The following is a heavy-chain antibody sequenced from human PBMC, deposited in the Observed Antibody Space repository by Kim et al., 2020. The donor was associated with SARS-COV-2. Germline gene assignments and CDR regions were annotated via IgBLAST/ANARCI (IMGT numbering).Heavy chain of an antibody. J-gene: IGHJ4*02. CDR1: GYTFTSYA. V-gene: IGHV1-3*01. Sequence: ASVKVSCKASGYTFTSYAMHWVRQAPGQRLEWMGWINAGNGNTKYSQKFQGRVTITRDTSASTAYMELSSLRSEDTAVYYCARDLNLFGGSGYDFPDYWGQGTLVTVSS. CDR3: ARDLNLFGGSGYDFPDY. D-gene: IGHD5-12*01. CDR2: INAGNGNT.